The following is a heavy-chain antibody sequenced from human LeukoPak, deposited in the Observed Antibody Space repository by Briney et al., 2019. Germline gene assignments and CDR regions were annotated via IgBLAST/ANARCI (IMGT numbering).Heavy chain of an antibody. Sequence: SETLSLTCTVSGGSISSSSYYWGWIRQPPGKGLEWIGSIYYSGSTYYNPSLKSRVTISVDTSKNQFSLKLSSVTAADTAVYYCARQVVLYPLYYYGSSGSPSYFDYWGQGTLVTVSS. CDR2: IYYSGST. CDR3: ARQVVLYPLYYYGSSGSPSYFDY. V-gene: IGHV4-39*07. D-gene: IGHD3-22*01. CDR1: GGSISSSSYY. J-gene: IGHJ4*02.